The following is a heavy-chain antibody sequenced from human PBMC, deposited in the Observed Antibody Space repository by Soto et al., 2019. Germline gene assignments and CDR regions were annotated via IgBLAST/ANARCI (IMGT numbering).Heavy chain of an antibody. CDR1: GFPFDDYA. D-gene: IGHD3-10*01. J-gene: IGHJ6*01. CDR3: AKDIARFFLYGNDV. CDR2: ISWNSGSI. V-gene: IGHV3-9*01. Sequence: PWGSLRLCCAASGFPFDDYAMHWVRQSPGKGLEWVSCISWNSGSIGYADSVKGRFTISRDKAKNSLYLQMNSLRAEDTALYYCAKDIARFFLYGNDVWRQVHXVAVSS.